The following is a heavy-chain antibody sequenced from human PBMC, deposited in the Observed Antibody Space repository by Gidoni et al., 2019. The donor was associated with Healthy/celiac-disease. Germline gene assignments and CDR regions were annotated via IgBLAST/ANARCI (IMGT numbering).Heavy chain of an antibody. CDR2: ISWNSGSI. J-gene: IGHJ4*02. V-gene: IGHV3-9*01. Sequence: EVQLVESGGGLVQPGRSLRLSCAASGFTFDDYAMHWVRPAPGKGLEWVSGISWNSGSIGYADSVKGRFTISRDNAKNSLYLQMNSLRAEDTALYYCAKDNGAVAGPFDYWGQGTLVTVSS. CDR1: GFTFDDYA. CDR3: AKDNGAVAGPFDY. D-gene: IGHD6-19*01.